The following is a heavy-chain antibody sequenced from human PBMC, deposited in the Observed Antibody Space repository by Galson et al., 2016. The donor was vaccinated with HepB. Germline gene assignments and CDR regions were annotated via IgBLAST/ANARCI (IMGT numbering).Heavy chain of an antibody. J-gene: IGHJ4*02. Sequence: SLRLSCAASGFTFSSCGMHWVRQAPGKGLEWLALIWYDGSNDYYADSVKGRFTISRDNAKNSLYLQMNSLRAEDTAVYYCARGMGVVLRVIAGLFDYWGQGTLVTVSS. CDR3: ARGMGVVLRVIAGLFDY. CDR1: GFTFSSCG. D-gene: IGHD3-16*02. CDR2: IWYDGSND. V-gene: IGHV3-33*08.